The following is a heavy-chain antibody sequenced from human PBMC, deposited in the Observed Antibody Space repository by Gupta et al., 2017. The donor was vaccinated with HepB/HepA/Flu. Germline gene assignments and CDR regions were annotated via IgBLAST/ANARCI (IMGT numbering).Heavy chain of an antibody. V-gene: IGHV4-39*01. CDR1: GGSISSSSYY. CDR3: ARRGGYGSGSTLGYYYYYMDV. D-gene: IGHD3-10*01. CDR2: IYYSGST. Sequence: QLQLQESGPGLVKPSETLSLTCTVSGGSISSSSYYWGWIRQPPGKGLEWIGSIYYSGSTYYNPSLKSRVTISVDTSKNQFSLKLSSVTAADTAVYYCARRGGYGSGSTLGYYYYYMDVWGKGTTVTVSS. J-gene: IGHJ6*03.